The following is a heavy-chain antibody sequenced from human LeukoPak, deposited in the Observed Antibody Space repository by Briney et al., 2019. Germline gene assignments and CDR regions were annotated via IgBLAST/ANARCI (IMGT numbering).Heavy chain of an antibody. D-gene: IGHD6-19*01. CDR2: IWYDGSNK. V-gene: IGHV3-33*01. J-gene: IGHJ3*02. CDR3: ARGWGSGWYDAFYI. CDR1: GFTFSSHG. Sequence: GGSLRLSCAASGFTFSSHGMHWVRQAPGKGLEWVADIWYDGSNKFYADSVRGRFTISRDNSKNTLDVQKNSLRAEDTAGYYCARGWGSGWYDAFYIWGQGTMVTVSS.